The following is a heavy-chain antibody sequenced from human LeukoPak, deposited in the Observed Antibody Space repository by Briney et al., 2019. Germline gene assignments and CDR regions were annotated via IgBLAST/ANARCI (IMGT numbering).Heavy chain of an antibody. Sequence: PGGSLRLSCAASGFTFSSYAMHWVRQAPGKGLDWVAVISNDGSSKYYAASVKGRFAISRDNSKNTLYLQMSSLRAEDTAVYYCAKDRTVGASYWYFDLWGRGTLVTVSS. CDR1: GFTFSSYA. D-gene: IGHD1-26*01. CDR2: ISNDGSSK. CDR3: AKDRTVGASYWYFDL. V-gene: IGHV3-30*09. J-gene: IGHJ2*01.